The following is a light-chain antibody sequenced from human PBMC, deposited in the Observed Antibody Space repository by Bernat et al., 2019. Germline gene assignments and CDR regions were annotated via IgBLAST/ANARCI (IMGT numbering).Light chain of an antibody. J-gene: IGKJ4*01. V-gene: IGKV1/OR2-108*01. CDR1: QGINKE. CDR3: IQDYTTTRT. Sequence: SASVGDRVTVTCRASQGINKELSSYQHKPGKAHTILIYASSSLQTGFSSRFSGSGSGTDYTLTISSLQPEYVATYYCIQDYTTTRTLGGVTNVEIK. CDR2: ASS.